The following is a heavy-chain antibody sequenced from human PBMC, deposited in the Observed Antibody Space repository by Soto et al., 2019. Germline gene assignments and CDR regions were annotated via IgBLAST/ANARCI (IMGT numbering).Heavy chain of an antibody. CDR2: INTKTGGT. V-gene: IGHV1-2*02. CDR3: ARVGPTGWFDS. Sequence: QVHLVQSGAEVKKPGASVKVSCKASVYSFTDYYMHWVRQAPGQGLEWMGWINTKTGGTNYAQRVPGRVTMTGDTSINTAYMELSRLRSDDTAVYYCARVGPTGWFDSWGQGPVVTVS. J-gene: IGHJ5*01. CDR1: VYSFTDYY.